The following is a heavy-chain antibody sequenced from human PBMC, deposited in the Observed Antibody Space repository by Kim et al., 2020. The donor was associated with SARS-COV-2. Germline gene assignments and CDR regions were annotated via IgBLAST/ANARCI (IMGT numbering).Heavy chain of an antibody. V-gene: IGHV4-61*07. J-gene: IGHJ5*02. CDR3: ARRVYGISRFDH. Sequence: KYNPSLKSRVTISVDTSKNQFPLKLSSVTAADTAVYYCARRVYGISRFDHWGQGILVTVSS. D-gene: IGHD3-10*01.